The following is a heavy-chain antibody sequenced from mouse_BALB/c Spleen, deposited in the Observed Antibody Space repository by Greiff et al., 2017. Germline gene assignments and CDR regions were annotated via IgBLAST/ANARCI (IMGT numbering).Heavy chain of an antibody. Sequence: VQLKQSGAELVRPGALVKLSCKASGFNIKDTYMHWVKQRPEQGLEWIGRIDPANGNTKYDPKFQGKATITADTSSNTAYLQLSSLTSEDTAVYYCVYDSYWGQGTLVTVSA. J-gene: IGHJ3*01. V-gene: IGHV14-3*02. CDR1: GFNIKDTY. D-gene: IGHD2-4*01. CDR2: IDPANGNT. CDR3: VYDSY.